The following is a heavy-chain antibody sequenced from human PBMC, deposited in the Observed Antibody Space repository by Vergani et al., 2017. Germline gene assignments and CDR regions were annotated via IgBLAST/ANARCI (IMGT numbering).Heavy chain of an antibody. V-gene: IGHV3-21*01. Sequence: EVQLVESGGGLVKPGGSLRLSCAASGFTFSSYSMNWVRPAPGKGLEWVSSISSSSSYIYYADSVKGRFTISRDNAKNSLYLQMNSLRAEDTAVYYCARDEIVVVPAASGHDALDIWGQGTMVTVSS. D-gene: IGHD2-2*01. J-gene: IGHJ3*02. CDR2: ISSSSSYI. CDR1: GFTFSSYS. CDR3: ARDEIVVVPAASGHDALDI.